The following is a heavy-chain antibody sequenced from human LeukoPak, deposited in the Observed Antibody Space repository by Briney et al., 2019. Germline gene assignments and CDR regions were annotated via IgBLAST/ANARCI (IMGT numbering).Heavy chain of an antibody. V-gene: IGHV3-9*01. Sequence: GGSLRLSCGASGFTFSNYAVTWVRQAPGKGLEWVSGISWNSGSIGYADSVKGRFTISRDNAKNSLYLQMNSLRAEDTALYYCAKDQFPYSGYFDYWGQGTLVTVSS. J-gene: IGHJ4*02. CDR3: AKDQFPYSGYFDY. CDR2: ISWNSGSI. D-gene: IGHD5-12*01. CDR1: GFTFSNYA.